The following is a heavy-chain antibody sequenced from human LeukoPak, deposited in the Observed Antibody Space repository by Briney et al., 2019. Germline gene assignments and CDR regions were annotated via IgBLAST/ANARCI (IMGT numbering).Heavy chain of an antibody. V-gene: IGHV4-39*01. CDR1: GGSISSSPYY. D-gene: IGHD1-26*01. Sequence: SETLSLTCTVSGGSISSSPYYWGWIRQTPGKGLEWIGSMHYSGTTYYNPSLKSRVTISVDTSKNQFSLRLISVIAADTAVYYCARNDRGRPADYWGQGILVTVSS. CDR3: ARNDRGRPADY. CDR2: MHYSGTT. J-gene: IGHJ4*02.